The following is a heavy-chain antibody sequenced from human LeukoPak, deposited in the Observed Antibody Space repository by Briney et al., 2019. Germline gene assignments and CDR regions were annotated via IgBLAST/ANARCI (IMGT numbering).Heavy chain of an antibody. CDR2: ISYDGSNK. CDR1: GFTFSSYG. D-gene: IGHD3-10*01. CDR3: GYGSGSYYTIDY. J-gene: IGHJ4*02. V-gene: IGHV3-30*03. Sequence: GGSLRLSCAASGFTFSSYGMHWVRQAPGKGPEWVAVISYDGSNKYYADSVKGRFTISRDNSKNTLYLQMNSLRAEDTAVYYCGYGSGSYYTIDYWGRGTLVTVSS.